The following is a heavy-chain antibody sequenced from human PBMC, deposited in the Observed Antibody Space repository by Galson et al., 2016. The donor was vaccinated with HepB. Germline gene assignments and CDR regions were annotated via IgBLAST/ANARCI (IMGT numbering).Heavy chain of an antibody. CDR2: ISDNTAGT. V-gene: IGHV3-23*01. D-gene: IGHD2-15*01. J-gene: IGHJ6*02. CDR3: AKRMSYSYYYAMDI. Sequence: SLRLSCAASGFFFSNFVMTWVRQAPGKGLEWVSDISDNTAGTKYADSVKGRFTISRDNSKNTVYLQMNSLRGEGTALYYCAKRMSYSYYYAMDIWGQGTTVTVSS. CDR1: GFFFSNFV.